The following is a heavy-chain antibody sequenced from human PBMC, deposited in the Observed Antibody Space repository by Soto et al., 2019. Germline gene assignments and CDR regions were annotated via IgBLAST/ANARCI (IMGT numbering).Heavy chain of an antibody. D-gene: IGHD5-18*01. CDR3: ARVGQLWLGGGFDY. V-gene: IGHV1-18*04. CDR1: GYTFTSYG. J-gene: IGHJ4*02. CDR2: ISAYNGNT. Sequence: AASVKVSCKASGYTFTSYGISWVRQAPGQGLEWMGWISAYNGNTNYAQKLQGRVTMTTDTSTSTAYMELRSLRSDDTVVYYCARVGQLWLGGGFDYWGQGTLVTVSS.